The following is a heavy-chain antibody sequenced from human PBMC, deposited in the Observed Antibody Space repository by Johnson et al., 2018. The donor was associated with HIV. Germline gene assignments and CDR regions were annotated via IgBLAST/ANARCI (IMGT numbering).Heavy chain of an antibody. CDR1: GFTVSSNY. D-gene: IGHD7-27*01. CDR2: IYSGGTT. J-gene: IGHJ3*02. V-gene: IGHV3-66*01. Sequence: EVQLVESRGGLVQSGGSLRLSCGASGFTVSSNYMNWVRQAPGKGLEWVSVIYSGGTTYYAGSVHGRFTISRDNSKNTLYLQMNSLRAEDTAVYYCASLKMGLANWGSHDAFDIWGQGTMVTVSS. CDR3: ASLKMGLANWGSHDAFDI.